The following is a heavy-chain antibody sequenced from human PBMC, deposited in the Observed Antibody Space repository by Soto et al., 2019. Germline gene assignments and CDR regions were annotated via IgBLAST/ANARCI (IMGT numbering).Heavy chain of an antibody. J-gene: IGHJ6*02. D-gene: IGHD5-18*01. CDR2: ISTYNGNT. CDR1: GYTFTSYG. Sequence: QVQLVQSGAEVKKPGASVKVSCKASGYTFTSYGISWVRQAPGQGLEWMGWISTYNGNTNYAPKLQGRVTMTTDTSTSTAYMELRSLRSDDTAVYYCARDGVDTATGYYYGMDVWGQGTTVTVSS. V-gene: IGHV1-18*01. CDR3: ARDGVDTATGYYYGMDV.